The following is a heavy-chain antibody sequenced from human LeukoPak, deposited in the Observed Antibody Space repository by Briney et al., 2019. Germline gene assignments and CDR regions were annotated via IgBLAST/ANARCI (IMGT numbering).Heavy chain of an antibody. D-gene: IGHD2-2*02. J-gene: IGHJ4*02. CDR1: GGSFSGYY. CDR3: ARGPYGYCSSTTCYSVRGYSSGWYLNY. CDR2: INHSGST. Sequence: SETLSLTCAVYGGSFSGYYWSWIRQPPGKGLEWIGEINHSGSTNYNPSLKSRVTISVDTSKNQFSLKLSSVTAGDTAVYFCARGPYGYCSSTTCYSVRGYSSGWYLNYWGQGTLVTVSS. V-gene: IGHV4-34*01.